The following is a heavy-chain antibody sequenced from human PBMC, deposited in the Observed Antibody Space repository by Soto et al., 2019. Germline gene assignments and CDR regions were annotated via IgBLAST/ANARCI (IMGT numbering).Heavy chain of an antibody. D-gene: IGHD6-19*01. CDR1: GYTFTGYY. V-gene: IGHV1-2*04. J-gene: IGHJ4*02. CDR3: AREYSSGRRFDY. Sequence: QVQLVQSGAEVKKPGASVKVSCKASGYTFTGYYMHWVRQAPGQGLEWMGWINPNSGGTNYAQKFQGWVTMTRGTSSSTAYMGRSRLRADDTAVYCCAREYSSGRRFDYWGQGILVTVSS. CDR2: INPNSGGT.